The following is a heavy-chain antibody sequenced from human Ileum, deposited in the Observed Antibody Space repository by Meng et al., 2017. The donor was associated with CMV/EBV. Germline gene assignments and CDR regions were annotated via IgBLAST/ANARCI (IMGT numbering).Heavy chain of an antibody. CDR2: IYYSGPT. D-gene: IGHD6-13*01. J-gene: IGHJ4*02. Sequence: SETLSLTCTVSSGSISSSSYYWGWIRQPPGKGLEWIGNIYYSGPTYYNPSVKSRVTISVGTSKNQFSLRLSYVTTAETAINYCAGGGDSTWYSADDFDYWGQGTLVTVSS. CDR1: SGSISSSSYY. V-gene: IGHV4-39*07. CDR3: AGGGDSTWYSADDFDY.